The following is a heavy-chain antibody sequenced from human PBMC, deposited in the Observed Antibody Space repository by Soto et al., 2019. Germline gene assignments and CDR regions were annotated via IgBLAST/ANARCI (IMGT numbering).Heavy chain of an antibody. CDR3: ASSGWYPQVYYYYYYGMDV. Sequence: RASVKVSCKASGYTFTSYYMHWVRQAPGQGLEWMGIINPSGGSTSYAQKFQGRVTMTRDTSTSTVYMELSSLRSEDTAVYYCASSGWYPQVYYYYYYGMDVWGQGTTVTVSS. V-gene: IGHV1-46*01. D-gene: IGHD2-15*01. CDR1: GYTFTSYY. CDR2: INPSGGST. J-gene: IGHJ6*02.